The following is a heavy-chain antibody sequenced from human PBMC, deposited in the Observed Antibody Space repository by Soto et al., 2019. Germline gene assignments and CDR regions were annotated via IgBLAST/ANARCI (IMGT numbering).Heavy chain of an antibody. CDR2: ISGSGGST. Sequence: VGSLRLSCAASGFTFSSYAMSWVRQAPGKGLEWVSAISGSGGSTYYADSAKGRFTISRDNSKNTLYLQMNSLRAEDTAVYYCAKDVPMVRGVYYGMDVWGQGTTVTVSS. CDR1: GFTFSSYA. J-gene: IGHJ6*02. D-gene: IGHD3-10*01. V-gene: IGHV3-23*01. CDR3: AKDVPMVRGVYYGMDV.